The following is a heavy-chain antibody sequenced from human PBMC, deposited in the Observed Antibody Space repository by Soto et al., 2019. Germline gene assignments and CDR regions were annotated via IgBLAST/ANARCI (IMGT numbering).Heavy chain of an antibody. CDR3: ARDSPISMIADS. D-gene: IGHD3-22*01. CDR1: GGSISGGGYY. J-gene: IGHJ4*02. Sequence: QVQLQESGPGLVMPSQTLSLTCTVSGGSISGGGYYWSWIRQHPGKGLEWIGYIYYSGTTYYNPSLKSRVNISIDTSKNQFSLTLSSVTAADTALYYCARDSPISMIADSWGQGTLVTVSS. V-gene: IGHV4-31*03. CDR2: IYYSGTT.